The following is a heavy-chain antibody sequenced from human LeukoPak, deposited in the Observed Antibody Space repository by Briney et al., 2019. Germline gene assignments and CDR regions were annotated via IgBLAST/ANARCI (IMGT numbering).Heavy chain of an antibody. CDR3: AKDLGSVAAADYNWFDP. Sequence: GGSLRLSCAASGFTFSSYGMHWVRQAPGKGLEWVAVISYDGSNKYYADSVKGRFTISRDNSKNTLYLQMNGLRAEDTAVYYCAKDLGSVAAADYNWFDPWGQGTLVTVSS. V-gene: IGHV3-30*18. J-gene: IGHJ5*02. CDR1: GFTFSSYG. CDR2: ISYDGSNK. D-gene: IGHD6-13*01.